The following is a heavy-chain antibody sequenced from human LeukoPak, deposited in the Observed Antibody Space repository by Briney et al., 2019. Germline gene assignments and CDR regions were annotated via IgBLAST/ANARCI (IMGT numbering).Heavy chain of an antibody. CDR3: ARMATAYDAFDI. Sequence: ASVKVCCKASGYTFTGYYMHWVRQAPGQGLEWMGWINLNSGGTNYAQKFQARVTITSDTSISTAYMELSRLRSDDTAVYYCARMATAYDAFDIWGQGTMVTVSS. V-gene: IGHV1-2*02. J-gene: IGHJ3*02. CDR2: INLNSGGT. CDR1: GYTFTGYY. D-gene: IGHD5-24*01.